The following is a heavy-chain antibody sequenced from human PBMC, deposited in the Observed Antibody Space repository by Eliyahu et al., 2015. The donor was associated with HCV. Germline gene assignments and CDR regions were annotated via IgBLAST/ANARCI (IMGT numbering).Heavy chain of an antibody. J-gene: IGHJ4*02. CDR2: IYYSGST. CDR3: ARDGWGVGVDY. CDR1: XXSXSSGGYY. Sequence: QVQLQESGPGLVKPSQTLSLTXTVSXXSXSSGGYYWSWIRQHXGKGLEXIGYIYYSGSTYYNPSLKSRVTISVDTSKNQFSLKLSSVTAADTAVYYCARDGWGVGVDYWGQGTLVTVSS. D-gene: IGHD6-19*01. V-gene: IGHV4-31*03.